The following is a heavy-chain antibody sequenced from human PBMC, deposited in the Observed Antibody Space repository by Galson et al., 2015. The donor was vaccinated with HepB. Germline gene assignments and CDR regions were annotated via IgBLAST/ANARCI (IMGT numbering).Heavy chain of an antibody. J-gene: IGHJ6*02. CDR1: GDSVSSNSAA. D-gene: IGHD1-1*01. V-gene: IGHV6-1*01. Sequence: CAIPGDSVSSNSAAWNWIRRSPSRGLEWLGRTYYRSKWYSDYAVSVRSRITINPDTSKNQFSLQLKSVTPEDTAVYYCARVPVTIYFYGMDVWGQGTTVTVS. CDR2: TYYRSKWYS. CDR3: ARVPVTIYFYGMDV.